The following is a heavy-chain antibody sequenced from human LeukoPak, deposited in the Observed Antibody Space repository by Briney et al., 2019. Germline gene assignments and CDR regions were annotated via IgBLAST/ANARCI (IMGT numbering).Heavy chain of an antibody. V-gene: IGHV1-69*05. CDR3: ARVDTAMGVY. D-gene: IGHD5-18*01. J-gene: IGHJ4*02. Sequence: ASVKVSCKASGGTFSSYAISWVRQAPGQGLEWMGRIIPIFGTANYAQKFQGRVTITTDESTSTAYMELSSLRSEDTAVYYCARVDTAMGVYWGQGTLATVSS. CDR2: IIPIFGTA. CDR1: GGTFSSYA.